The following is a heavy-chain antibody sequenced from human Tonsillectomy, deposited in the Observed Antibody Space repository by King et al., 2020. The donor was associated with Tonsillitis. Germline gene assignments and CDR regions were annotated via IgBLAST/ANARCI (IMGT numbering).Heavy chain of an antibody. V-gene: IGHV3-23*04. D-gene: IGHD6-19*01. CDR2: GRGSGWST. CDR3: AKDVAVAGGVLYFDY. J-gene: IGHJ4*02. CDR1: GFTFSSYA. Sequence: VQLVESGGGLVQPGGSLRLSCAASGFTFSSYAMTWVRQAPGKGLEWVSAGRGSGWSTCDAYSVKGRFNISRDNSKDTLHLQMNSLRAEDTAVYYCAKDVAVAGGVLYFDYWGQGTLVTVSS.